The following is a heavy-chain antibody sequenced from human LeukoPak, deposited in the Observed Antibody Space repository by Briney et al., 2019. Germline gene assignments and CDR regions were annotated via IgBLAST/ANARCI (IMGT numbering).Heavy chain of an antibody. D-gene: IGHD5-18*01. CDR3: AKAPYRDTIQLWCLFDY. Sequence: GGSLRLSCAASGFTFSSYAMSWVRQAPGKGLEWVSAISGSGGSTYYADSVKGRFTISRDNSKNTLYLQMNSLRAEDTAVYYCAKAPYRDTIQLWCLFDYWGQGTLVTVSS. J-gene: IGHJ4*02. CDR1: GFTFSSYA. CDR2: ISGSGGST. V-gene: IGHV3-23*01.